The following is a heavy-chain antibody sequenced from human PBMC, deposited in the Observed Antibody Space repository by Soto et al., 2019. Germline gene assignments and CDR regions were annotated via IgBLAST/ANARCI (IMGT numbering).Heavy chain of an antibody. D-gene: IGHD3-22*01. CDR3: ARSYYYDSSGYLDV. J-gene: IGHJ6*02. CDR2: VYHSGST. CDR1: GGSISSGGYS. V-gene: IGHV4-30-2*01. Sequence: SETLSLTCAVSGGSISSGGYSWSWIRQPPGKGLEWIGYVYHSGSTYYNPSLKSRVTISVDRSKNQFSLKLSSVTAADTAVYYCARSYYYDSSGYLDVWGQGTTVTVSS.